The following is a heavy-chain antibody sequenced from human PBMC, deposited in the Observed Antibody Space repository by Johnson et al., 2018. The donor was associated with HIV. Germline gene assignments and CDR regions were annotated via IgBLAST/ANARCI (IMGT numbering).Heavy chain of an antibody. V-gene: IGHV3-30*18. Sequence: QVQLVESGGGVVQPGRSLRLSCTASGFTFSNFGFYWVRQAPGKGLEWVAAISFAGNIKYYADSVKCRFTISRDNAKNSLYLQMNSLRAEDTALYYCAKEAGNSSWIPLYDAFDIWGQGTMVTVSS. D-gene: IGHD6-13*01. CDR2: ISFAGNIK. J-gene: IGHJ3*02. CDR1: GFTFSNFG. CDR3: AKEAGNSSWIPLYDAFDI.